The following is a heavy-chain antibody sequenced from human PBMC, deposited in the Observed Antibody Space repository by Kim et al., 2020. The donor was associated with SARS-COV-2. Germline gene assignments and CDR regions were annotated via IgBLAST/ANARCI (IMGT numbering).Heavy chain of an antibody. CDR2: IMRNKHGI. D-gene: IGHD2-21*01. Sequence: GGSLRLSCAASGFSLNDHAMHWVRQAPGKGLEWVSGIMRNKHGIDYADSVKGRFITSRDNAMNSLYLQMNSQRPEDTALYYCTRDVLAGGADVWGQGTPVTVSS. J-gene: IGHJ6*02. CDR1: GFSLNDHA. CDR3: TRDVLAGGADV. V-gene: IGHV3-9*01.